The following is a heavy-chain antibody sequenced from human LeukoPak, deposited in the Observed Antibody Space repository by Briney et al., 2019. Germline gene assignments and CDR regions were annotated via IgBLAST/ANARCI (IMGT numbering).Heavy chain of an antibody. CDR1: GGSISSYY. CDR3: AQAKSGYDPLEAFDI. Sequence: SETLSLTCTVSGGSISSYYWSWIRQPPGKGLEWIGYIYYSGSTNYNPSLKSRVTISVDTSKNQFSLKLSSVTAADTAVYYCAQAKSGYDPLEAFDIWGQGTMVRLF. D-gene: IGHD5-12*01. V-gene: IGHV4-59*01. CDR2: IYYSGST. J-gene: IGHJ3*02.